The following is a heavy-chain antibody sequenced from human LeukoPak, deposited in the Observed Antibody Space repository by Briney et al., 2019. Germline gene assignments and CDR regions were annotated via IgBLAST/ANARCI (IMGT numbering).Heavy chain of an antibody. CDR2: ISESGDKT. J-gene: IGHJ4*02. V-gene: IGHV3-23*01. D-gene: IGHD6-19*01. CDR3: AKQWVDC. Sequence: GGSLRLSCAASGFTFNNYAMNWVRQAPGKGLEWVSSISESGDKTDYADSVKVRFTISRDNSRNTLYLQMNSLRAEDTALYYCAKQWVDCWGQGTLVTVSS. CDR1: GFTFNNYA.